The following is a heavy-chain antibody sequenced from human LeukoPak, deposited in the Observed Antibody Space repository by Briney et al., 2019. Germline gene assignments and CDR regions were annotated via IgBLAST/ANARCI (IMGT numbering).Heavy chain of an antibody. D-gene: IGHD6-6*01. CDR2: LYHSGST. V-gene: IGHV4-38-2*02. J-gene: IGHJ4*02. CDR3: ATEIQNIAGRVY. Sequence: SSETLSLTCTVSGDSISSYYWGWIRQAPGKGLEWIGNLYHSGSTYYNPSLKSRVSISVDTSKNQFSLNLSSVTAADTAVYYCATEIQNIAGRVYWGQGTLVTVSS. CDR1: GDSISSYY.